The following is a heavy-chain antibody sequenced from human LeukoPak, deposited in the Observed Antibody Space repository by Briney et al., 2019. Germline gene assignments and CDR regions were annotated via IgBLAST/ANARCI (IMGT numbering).Heavy chain of an antibody. CDR1: GYTFTSYD. V-gene: IGHV1-8*03. Sequence: ASVKVSCKASGYTFTSYDINWVRQATGQGLEWMGWMNPNSGNTGYAQKFQGRVTITRNTPISTAYMELSSLRSEDTAVYYCARLYRGIAAAGPIYYYYYMDVWGKGTTVTVSS. J-gene: IGHJ6*03. D-gene: IGHD6-13*01. CDR2: MNPNSGNT. CDR3: ARLYRGIAAAGPIYYYYYMDV.